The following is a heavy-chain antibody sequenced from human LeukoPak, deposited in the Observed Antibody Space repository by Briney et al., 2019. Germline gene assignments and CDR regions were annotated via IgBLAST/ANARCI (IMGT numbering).Heavy chain of an antibody. CDR2: IGPTGSDR. CDR1: GLTFPTSG. CDR3: ATETNGRHYDY. J-gene: IGHJ4*02. Sequence: GRSLRLSCTASGLTFPTSGLNWVREAPGKALEWVASIGPTGSDRYHADSIMGRFTISRDNANNFLYLQMNSLRAEDTAVYYCATETNGRHYDYWGQGTLLTVSS. D-gene: IGHD1-14*01. V-gene: IGHV3-21*06.